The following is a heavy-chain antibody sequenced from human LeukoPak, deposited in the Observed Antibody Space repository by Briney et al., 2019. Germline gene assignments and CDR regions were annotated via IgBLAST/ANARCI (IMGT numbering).Heavy chain of an antibody. V-gene: IGHV1-18*01. CDR2: IAVYNGDT. J-gene: IGHJ4*02. D-gene: IGHD6-13*01. CDR1: GYTFNTFG. CDR3: VRDTALTGAAATGDY. Sequence: GASVKVSCKASGYTFNTFGITWVRQAPGQGLEWLGWIAVYNGDTNYAQKFQGRVTLTTDTSTNTAYMELTSLTSDDTAVYYCVRDTALTGAAATGDYWGQGTLVTVSS.